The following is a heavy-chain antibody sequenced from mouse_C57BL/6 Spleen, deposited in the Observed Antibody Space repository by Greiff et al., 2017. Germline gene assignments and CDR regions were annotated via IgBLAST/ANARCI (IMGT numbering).Heavy chain of an antibody. V-gene: IGHV6-3*01. CDR3: TGGWYDYDGPWFAY. D-gene: IGHD2-4*01. CDR1: GFTFSNYW. Sequence: EVKLQESGGGLVQPGGSMKLSCVASGFTFSNYWMNWVRQSPEKGLEWVAQIRLKSDNYATHYAESVKGRFTISRDDSKSSVYLQMNNLRAEDTGIYYCTGGWYDYDGPWFAYWGQGTLVTVSA. CDR2: IRLKSDNYAT. J-gene: IGHJ3*01.